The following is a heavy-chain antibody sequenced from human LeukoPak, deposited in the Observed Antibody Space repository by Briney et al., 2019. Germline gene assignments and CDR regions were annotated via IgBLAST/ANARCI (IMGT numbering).Heavy chain of an antibody. CDR3: TSWGDTTAEYFQR. CDR2: INPDGRDT. Sequence: PGGSLRLSCAASGFTFSSYWMSWVRQAPGKGLEWVAHINPDGRDTYYVDSVKGRFTISRDNAQNSVYLQMNSLRVEDTAVYYCTSWGDTTAEYFQRWGQGTLVTVSS. CDR1: GFTFSSYW. D-gene: IGHD2-21*02. V-gene: IGHV3-7*01. J-gene: IGHJ1*01.